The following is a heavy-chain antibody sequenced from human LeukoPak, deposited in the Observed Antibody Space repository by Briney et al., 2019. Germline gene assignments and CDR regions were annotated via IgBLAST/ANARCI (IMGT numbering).Heavy chain of an antibody. Sequence: GGSLRLSCAASGYIFSSFGVNWVRQAPGKGLEWVSAISGSGGSTYYADSVKGRFTISRDNSKNTLYLQMNSLRAEDTAVYYCARGEYNWNWFDPWGQGTLVTVSS. CDR2: ISGSGGST. CDR3: ARGEYNWNWFDP. D-gene: IGHD1-1*01. V-gene: IGHV3-23*01. CDR1: GYIFSSFG. J-gene: IGHJ5*02.